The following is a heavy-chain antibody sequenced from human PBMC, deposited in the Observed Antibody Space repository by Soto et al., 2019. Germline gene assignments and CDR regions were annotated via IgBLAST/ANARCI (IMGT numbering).Heavy chain of an antibody. CDR1: GGSISSGGYY. V-gene: IGHV4-31*03. CDR2: IYYSGST. J-gene: IGHJ4*02. CDR3: ARGRSLTIFGVGYFDY. Sequence: QVQLQESGPGLVKPSQTLSLTCTVSGGSISSGGYYWSWIRQHPGKGLEWIGYIYYSGSTYYNPSLKSRVTISVDTSKNQFSLKLSSVTAADTAVYYCARGRSLTIFGVGYFDYWGQGTLVTVSS. D-gene: IGHD3-3*01.